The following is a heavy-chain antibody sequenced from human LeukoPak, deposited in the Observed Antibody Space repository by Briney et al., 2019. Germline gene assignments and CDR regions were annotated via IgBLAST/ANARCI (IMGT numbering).Heavy chain of an antibody. CDR3: ASYCSGGSCYSRSFDY. CDR2: INPNSGGT. J-gene: IGHJ4*02. D-gene: IGHD2-15*01. Sequence: GASVKVSCKASGYTFTGYYMHWLRQAPGQGLEWMGRINPNSGGTNYAQKFQGRVTMTRDTSISTAYMELSRLRSDDTAVYYCASYCSGGSCYSRSFDYWGQGTLVTVSS. V-gene: IGHV1-2*06. CDR1: GYTFTGYY.